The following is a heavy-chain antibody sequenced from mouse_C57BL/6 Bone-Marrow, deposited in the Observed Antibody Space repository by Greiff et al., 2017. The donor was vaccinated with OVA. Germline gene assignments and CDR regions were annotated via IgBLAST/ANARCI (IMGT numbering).Heavy chain of an antibody. V-gene: IGHV3-6*01. D-gene: IGHD6-1*01. CDR2: IGYDGSN. Sequence: EVQLQESGPGLVKPSQSLSLTCSVPGYSITSGYYWNWIRQFPGNKLEWMGYIGYDGSNNYNPSLKNRISITRDTSKNQFFLKLNSVTTEDTATYYCARGLLRAYWGQGTLVTVSA. CDR3: ARGLLRAY. J-gene: IGHJ3*01. CDR1: GYSITSGYY.